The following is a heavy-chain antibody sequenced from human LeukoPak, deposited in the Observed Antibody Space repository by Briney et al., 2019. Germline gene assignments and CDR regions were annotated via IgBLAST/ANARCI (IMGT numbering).Heavy chain of an antibody. V-gene: IGHV1-24*01. J-gene: IGHJ4*02. CDR2: FDPEDGET. CDR1: GYTLTELS. CDR3: AIRGMGELSYQDF. Sequence: ASVKVSCKVSGYTLTELSMHGGRQAPGKGLEWMGGFDPEDGETIYAQKFQGRVTMTEDTSTDTAYMELSSLRSEDTAVYYCAIRGMGELSYQDFWGQGTLVTVSS. D-gene: IGHD3-16*02.